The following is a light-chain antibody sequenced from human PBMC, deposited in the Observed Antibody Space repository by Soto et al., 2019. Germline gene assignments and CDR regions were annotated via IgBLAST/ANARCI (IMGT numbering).Light chain of an antibody. CDR3: QKYNSAPPGWA. CDR2: AAS. CDR1: QGISNY. V-gene: IGKV1-27*01. Sequence: DIQMTQSPSSLSASVGDRVTLTCRASQGISNYLAWYQQKPGKVPKLLLYAASTLQSGVPSRFSGSGSGTDFTLTISSLQPEDVATYYCQKYNSAPPGWAFGQGTKVDI. J-gene: IGKJ1*01.